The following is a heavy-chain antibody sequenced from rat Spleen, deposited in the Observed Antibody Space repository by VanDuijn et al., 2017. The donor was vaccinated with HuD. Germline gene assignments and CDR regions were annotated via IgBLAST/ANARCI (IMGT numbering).Heavy chain of an antibody. V-gene: IGHV5-29*01. CDR2: ISYDGSTP. CDR1: GFTFSNYD. J-gene: IGHJ2*01. CDR3: TRGYYFDH. Sequence: EVQLVESGGGLVQPGRSMKLSCAASGFTFSNYDMVWVRQAPAQGLKWVATISYDGSTPYYRDSVKGRFTISRDNAKSTLYLHMDSLRSEDTATYHCTRGYYFDHWGQGVLVTVSS.